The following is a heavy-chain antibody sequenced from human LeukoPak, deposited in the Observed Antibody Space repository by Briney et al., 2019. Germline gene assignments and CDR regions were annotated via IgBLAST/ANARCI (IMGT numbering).Heavy chain of an antibody. CDR1: GFTFSSYE. V-gene: IGHV3-64*01. D-gene: IGHD5-18*01. CDR2: ISSNGGST. Sequence: PGGSLRLSCAASGFTFSSYEMNWVRQAPGKGLEYVSAISSNGGSTYYANSVKGRFTISRDNSKNTLYLQMGSLRAEDMAVYYCARSGYSSLCDYWGQGTLVTVSS. CDR3: ARSGYSSLCDY. J-gene: IGHJ4*02.